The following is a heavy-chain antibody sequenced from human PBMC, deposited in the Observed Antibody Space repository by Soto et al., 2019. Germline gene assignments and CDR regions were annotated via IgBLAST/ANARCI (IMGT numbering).Heavy chain of an antibody. CDR1: GGTFSSYA. Sequence: QVQLVQSGAEVKKPGSSVKVSCKASGGTFSSYAISWVRQAPGQGLEGMGGIIPIFGTANYAQKFEGRVMITADESTSTAYMDLSSLRSEDTAVYFCARQRDREALEIWGQGTMVTVSS. CDR2: IIPIFGTA. CDR3: ARQRDREALEI. J-gene: IGHJ3*02. V-gene: IGHV1-69*01. D-gene: IGHD2-21*02.